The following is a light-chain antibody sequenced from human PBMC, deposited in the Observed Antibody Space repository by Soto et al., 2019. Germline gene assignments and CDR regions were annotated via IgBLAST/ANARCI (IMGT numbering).Light chain of an antibody. J-gene: IGKJ2*01. Sequence: DVVLTQTPLSSPVTLGQPASISCRSSQSLLHSDGTTYLSWLHQRPGQPPRLLIYSVSNRFSGVPDSFSGSGAGRDFTLKISRVEAEDVGVYYCMQATQYPPYTFGQGTKLEI. CDR2: SVS. CDR1: QSLLHSDGTTY. V-gene: IGKV2-24*01. CDR3: MQATQYPPYT.